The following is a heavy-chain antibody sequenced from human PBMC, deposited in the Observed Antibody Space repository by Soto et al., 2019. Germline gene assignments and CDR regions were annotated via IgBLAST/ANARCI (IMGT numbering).Heavy chain of an antibody. CDR3: ARDRVSPFRGADNWFDP. CDR1: GGTFSSYA. CDR2: IIPIFGTA. Sequence: SVKVSCKASGGTFSSYAISWVRQAPGQGLEWMGGIIPIFGTANYAQKFQGRVTITADESTSTAYMELSSLRSEDTAVYYCARDRVSPFRGADNWFDPWGQGXLVTVYS. J-gene: IGHJ5*02. D-gene: IGHD3-10*01. V-gene: IGHV1-69*13.